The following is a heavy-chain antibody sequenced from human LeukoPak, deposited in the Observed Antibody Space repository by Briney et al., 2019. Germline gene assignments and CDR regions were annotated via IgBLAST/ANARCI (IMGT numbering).Heavy chain of an antibody. Sequence: SVKVSCKASGGTFSSYAISWVRQAPGQGLEWMGRIIPILGIANYAQKFQGRVTITADKSTSTAYMELSSLRSEDTAVYYCASDYDRNYGMDVWGQGTTVTVSS. CDR3: ASDYDRNYGMDV. J-gene: IGHJ6*02. V-gene: IGHV1-69*04. D-gene: IGHD3-22*01. CDR1: GGTFSSYA. CDR2: IIPILGIA.